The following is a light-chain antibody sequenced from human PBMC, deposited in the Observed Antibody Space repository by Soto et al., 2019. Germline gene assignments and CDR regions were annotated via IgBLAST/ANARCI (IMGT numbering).Light chain of an antibody. Sequence: EIVLTQSPATLSLSPGERAPLYCRASQSVSSYLAWYQQKPGQAPRLLIYDASNRATGIPARFSGSGSGTDFTLTISSLEPEDFAVYYCQQRSNSYTFGQGTKLEIK. V-gene: IGKV3-11*01. CDR2: DAS. J-gene: IGKJ2*01. CDR3: QQRSNSYT. CDR1: QSVSSY.